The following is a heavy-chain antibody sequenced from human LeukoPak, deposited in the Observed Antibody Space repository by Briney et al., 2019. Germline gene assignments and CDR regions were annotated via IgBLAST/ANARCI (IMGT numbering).Heavy chain of an antibody. V-gene: IGHV3-33*03. CDR2: IWYDGSQR. J-gene: IGHJ4*02. D-gene: IGHD3-3*01. CDR3: VSGADMNYNFENSFYFDS. CDR1: GFTMKTFG. Sequence: GTSLRLSCAVSGFTMKTFGMHWVRQAPGKGLEWVAVIWYDGSQRHYIDSVKGRFAISRENSMNTLSLEMNGLRVEDTAVYYCVSGADMNYNFENSFYFDSWGQGALVIVSS.